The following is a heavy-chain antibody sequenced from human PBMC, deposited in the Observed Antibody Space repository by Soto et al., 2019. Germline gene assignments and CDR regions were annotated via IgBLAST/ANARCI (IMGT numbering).Heavy chain of an antibody. CDR3: ARTHVETGPFYYFAY. Sequence: QVTLKESGPVLVKPTETLTLTCTVSGFSLSNARMGISWIRQPPGKALEWLAHIFSNDEKSYSTSLKSRLTSXXDXSXXQVVLTMSNMDPVDTATYYCARTHVETGPFYYFAYWGQGTLVTVSS. V-gene: IGHV2-26*01. CDR1: GFSLSNARMG. J-gene: IGHJ4*02. D-gene: IGHD5-18*01. CDR2: IFSNDEK.